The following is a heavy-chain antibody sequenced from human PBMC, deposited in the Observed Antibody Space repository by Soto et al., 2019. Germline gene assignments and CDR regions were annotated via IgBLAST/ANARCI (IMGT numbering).Heavy chain of an antibody. CDR2: INSDGSST. CDR1: GFTFSSYW. CDR3: ARDQARGNAFDI. Sequence: GSLRLSCAASGFTFSSYWMHWVRQAPGKGLVWVSRINSDGSSTSYADSVKGRFTISRDNAKNTLYLQMNSLRAEDTAVYYCARDQARGNAFDIWGQGTMVTVSS. V-gene: IGHV3-74*01. D-gene: IGHD3-10*01. J-gene: IGHJ3*02.